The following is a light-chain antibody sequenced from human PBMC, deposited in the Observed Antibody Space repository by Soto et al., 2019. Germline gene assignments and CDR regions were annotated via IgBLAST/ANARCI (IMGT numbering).Light chain of an antibody. CDR1: QSLNSL. CDR2: DAS. Sequence: MHQSPSTLSACMENRVTIACRASQSLNSLLAWYQQKPGRAPKLLIYDASTLESGAPSRFGGSGSGTEFTLTISSLQTADFATYYCQQYNSYSSWTFGQGTKVDIK. CDR3: QQYNSYSSWT. V-gene: IGKV1-5*01. J-gene: IGKJ1*01.